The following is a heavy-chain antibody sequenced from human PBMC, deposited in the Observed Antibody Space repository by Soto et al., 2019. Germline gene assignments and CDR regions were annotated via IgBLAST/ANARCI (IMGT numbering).Heavy chain of an antibody. V-gene: IGHV4-4*02. CDR2: IYRTGST. J-gene: IGHJ4*02. D-gene: IGHD1-7*01. Sequence: QVQLQESGPGLVKPSGTLSLTCAVSGGSFTSNNWWTWVRQPPGQGREWIGEIYRTGSTNYNPSLKCRVTISLAKSENQLSLKVTALTAADPAVYYCAGRDPGTSVDYWGQGTLVTVSS. CDR1: GGSFTSNNW. CDR3: AGRDPGTSVDY.